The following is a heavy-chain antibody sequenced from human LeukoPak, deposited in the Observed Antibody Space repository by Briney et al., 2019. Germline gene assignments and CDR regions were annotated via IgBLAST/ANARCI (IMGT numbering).Heavy chain of an antibody. J-gene: IGHJ4*02. CDR2: IRRKTDGETT. CDR1: GFTFSNVW. V-gene: IGHV3-15*01. D-gene: IGHD2-21*01. Sequence: GESLGLSCAASGFTFSNVWMSWVRQVPGKGLEWVGRIRRKTDGETTDHAAPVKGRFTISRDDSKNTLYLQMNSLKTEDTAVYYCVTDLVIKGYFDYWGQGALVTVSS. CDR3: VTDLVIKGYFDY.